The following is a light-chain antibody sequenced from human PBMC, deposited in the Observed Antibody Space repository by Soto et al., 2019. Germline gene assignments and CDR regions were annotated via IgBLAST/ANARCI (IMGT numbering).Light chain of an antibody. Sequence: QSVLTQPASVSGSPGQSITISCTGTSSDVGGYNYVSWYQHHPGKAPKLMIYDVSNRPSGVSNRFSGSKSGNTASLTISELQPEDEADYYCCSYTTSNTRQIVFGTGTKVTVL. J-gene: IGLJ1*01. CDR1: SSDVGGYNY. V-gene: IGLV2-14*03. CDR2: DVS. CDR3: CSYTTSNTRQIV.